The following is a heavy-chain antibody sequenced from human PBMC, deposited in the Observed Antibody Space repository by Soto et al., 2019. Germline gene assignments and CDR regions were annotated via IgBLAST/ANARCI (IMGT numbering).Heavy chain of an antibody. J-gene: IGHJ6*02. CDR1: GFTFSDYY. D-gene: IGHD4-17*01. CDR2: ISSSGSTI. CDR3: ARVGDYGGNSDYYYGMDV. Sequence: GGSLRLSCAASGFTFSDYYMSWIRQAPGKGLEWVSYISSSGSTIYYADSGKGRFTISRDNAKNSLYLQMNSLRAEDTAVYYCARVGDYGGNSDYYYGMDVWGQGTTVTVSS. V-gene: IGHV3-11*01.